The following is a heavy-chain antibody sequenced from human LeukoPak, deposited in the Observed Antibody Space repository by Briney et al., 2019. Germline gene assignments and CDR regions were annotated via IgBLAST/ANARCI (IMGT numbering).Heavy chain of an antibody. Sequence: PGGSLRLSCAASGFTFSSYAMHWVRQAPGKGLEWVAVISYDGRNKYYAASVKGRFTISRDNSKNTLYLQMNSLRAEDTAVYYCARGDNYYDSSGYYLGDYWGQGTLVTVSS. CDR2: ISYDGRNK. CDR3: ARGDNYYDSSGYYLGDY. D-gene: IGHD3-22*01. V-gene: IGHV3-30*04. CDR1: GFTFSSYA. J-gene: IGHJ4*02.